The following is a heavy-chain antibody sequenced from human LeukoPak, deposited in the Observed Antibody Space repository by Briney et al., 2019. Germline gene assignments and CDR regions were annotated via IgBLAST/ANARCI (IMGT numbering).Heavy chain of an antibody. CDR3: ARTGKDFWSGYYSYFDY. Sequence: ASVKVSCKASGYTFTNYYMHWVRQAPGQGLEWMGIINPSGGSTSYAQKFQGRVTMTRDTSTSTVYMELSSLRSEDTAVYYCARTGKDFWSGYYSYFDYWGQGTLVTVSS. CDR2: INPSGGST. V-gene: IGHV1-46*01. D-gene: IGHD3-3*01. J-gene: IGHJ4*02. CDR1: GYTFTNYY.